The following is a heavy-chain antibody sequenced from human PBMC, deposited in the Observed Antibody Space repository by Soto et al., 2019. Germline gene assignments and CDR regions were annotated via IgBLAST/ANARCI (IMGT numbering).Heavy chain of an antibody. V-gene: IGHV4-59*01. D-gene: IGHD6-13*01. CDR1: GGSISSYY. J-gene: IGHJ4*02. Sequence: PSETLSLTCTVSGGSISSYYWSWIRQPPGKGLEWIGYIYYSGSTNYNPSLKSRVTISVDTSKNQFSLKLSSVTAADTAVYYCASRHRRSIAAAGFFDYWGQGTLVTVSS. CDR2: IYYSGST. CDR3: ASRHRRSIAAAGFFDY.